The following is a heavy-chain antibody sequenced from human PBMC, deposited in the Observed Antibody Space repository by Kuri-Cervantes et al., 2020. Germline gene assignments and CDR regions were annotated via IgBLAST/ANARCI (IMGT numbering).Heavy chain of an antibody. V-gene: IGHV3-30-3*01. D-gene: IGHD4-17*01. CDR1: GFTFSSYA. Sequence: GESLKISCAASGFTFSSYAMHWVRQAPGKGLGWVAVISYDGSNKYYADSVKGRFTISRDNSKNTLYLQMNSLRAEDTAVYYCASPSSDGDYYYYYGMDVWGQGTTVTVSS. CDR3: ASPSSDGDYYYYYGMDV. J-gene: IGHJ6*02. CDR2: ISYDGSNK.